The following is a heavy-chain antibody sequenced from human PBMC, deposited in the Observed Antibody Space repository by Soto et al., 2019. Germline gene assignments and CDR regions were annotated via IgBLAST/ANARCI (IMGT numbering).Heavy chain of an antibody. CDR3: VRMASSGTLNWFDP. D-gene: IGHD1-1*01. CDR2: ISAYNGNT. V-gene: IGHV1-18*01. J-gene: IGHJ5*02. Sequence: ASVKVSCKASGYTFTNYGISWVRQAPGQGLEWMGWISAYNGNTNYAQKLQGRVTMTTDTSTSTAYMELRSLRSDDTAVYYCVRMASSGTLNWFDPSGQVTPATFSS. CDR1: GYTFTNYG.